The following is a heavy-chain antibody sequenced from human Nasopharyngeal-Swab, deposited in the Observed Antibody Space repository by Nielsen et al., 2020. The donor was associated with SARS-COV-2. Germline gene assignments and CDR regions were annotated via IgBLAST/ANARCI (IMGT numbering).Heavy chain of an antibody. D-gene: IGHD6-13*01. CDR3: ARDSSSWYLLGGLDV. CDR1: GGPMSPFY. V-gene: IGHV4-4*07. Sequence: SETLSLPCTVSGGPMSPFYWSWIRQSARNGLEYIGRISTSGSPTYNPSLKSRVTMSVDTSKNQFSLNVTSVTAADSAIYYCARDSSSWYLLGGLDVWGQGTTVTVSS. J-gene: IGHJ6*02. CDR2: ISTSGSP.